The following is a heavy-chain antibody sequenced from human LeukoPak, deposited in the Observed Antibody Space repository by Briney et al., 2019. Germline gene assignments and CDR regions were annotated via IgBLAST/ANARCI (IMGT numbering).Heavy chain of an antibody. Sequence: GGSLRLSCAASGFTFDDYAMHWVRQAPGKGLEWVSGINWNSGSIGYADSVKGRFTISRDNAKNSLYLQMNSLRAEDTALYYCAKDLIDSSGYYYFDYWGQGTLVTVSS. CDR2: INWNSGSI. V-gene: IGHV3-9*01. CDR3: AKDLIDSSGYYYFDY. D-gene: IGHD3-22*01. J-gene: IGHJ4*02. CDR1: GFTFDDYA.